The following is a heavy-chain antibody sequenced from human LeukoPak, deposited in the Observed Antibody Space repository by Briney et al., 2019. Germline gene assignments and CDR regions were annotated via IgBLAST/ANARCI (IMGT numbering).Heavy chain of an antibody. CDR1: SGSISSSSYY. Sequence: SETLSLTCTVSSGSISSSSYYWGWIRQPPGKGLEWIGTIYYSGSTYYNPSLNSRVTISVDTSKNQFSLKLSSVTAADTAVYYCARHYGRHYFDYWGQGTLVTVSS. V-gene: IGHV4-39*01. CDR3: ARHYGRHYFDY. J-gene: IGHJ4*02. CDR2: IYYSGST. D-gene: IGHD3-10*01.